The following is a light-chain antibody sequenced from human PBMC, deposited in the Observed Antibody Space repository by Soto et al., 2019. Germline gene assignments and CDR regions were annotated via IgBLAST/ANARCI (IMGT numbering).Light chain of an antibody. CDR1: QSVSNNY. CDR3: QQYGSLWT. CDR2: DAS. V-gene: IGKV3-20*01. J-gene: IGKJ1*01. Sequence: EIVLTQSPGTLSLSPGERATLSCRASQSVSNNYLAWYQQKPGQAPRLLIYDASNRATGIPDRSSGSGSGTDFTLTISRLEPEDFAVYYCQQYGSLWTFGQGTKVDIK.